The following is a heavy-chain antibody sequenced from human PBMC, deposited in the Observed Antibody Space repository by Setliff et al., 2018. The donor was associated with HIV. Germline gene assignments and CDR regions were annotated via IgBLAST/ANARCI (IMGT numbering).Heavy chain of an antibody. CDR3: ARESPDGLDY. CDR1: GYSISSGCY. CDR2: IFRAGNA. J-gene: IGHJ4*02. V-gene: IGHV4-38-2*02. Sequence: PSETLSLTCAVSGYSISSGCYWAWIRQPAGKVLEWIGRIFRAGNATYNPSLKSRAILSVDTSQNQFSLQLKHVTAADTAMYFCARESPDGLDYWGQGTLVTVSS. D-gene: IGHD2-8*01.